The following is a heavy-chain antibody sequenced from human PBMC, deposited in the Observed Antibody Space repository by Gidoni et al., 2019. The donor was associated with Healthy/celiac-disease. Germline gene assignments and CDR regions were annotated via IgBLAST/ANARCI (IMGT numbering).Heavy chain of an antibody. CDR1: GFTFSSYS. CDR2: ISSSSSTI. D-gene: IGHD3-3*01. J-gene: IGHJ4*02. CDR3: ARKRESGDFWSGYYGLGN. Sequence: EVQLVESGGGLVQPGGSLRLSCAASGFTFSSYSMNWVRQAPGKGLEWVSYISSSSSTIYYADSVKGRFTISRDNAKNSLYLQMNSLRAEDTAVYYCARKRESGDFWSGYYGLGNWGQGTLVTVSS. V-gene: IGHV3-48*01.